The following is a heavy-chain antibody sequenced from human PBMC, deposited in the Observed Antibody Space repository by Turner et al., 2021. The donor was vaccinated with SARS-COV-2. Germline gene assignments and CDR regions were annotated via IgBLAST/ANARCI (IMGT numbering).Heavy chain of an antibody. CDR3: AKDAYNFWSGAANYFYYMDV. J-gene: IGHJ6*03. Sequence: QLLESGGGLVHPGCSLRLSFPASASPFEHYGMHWVRQSPGKGLEWVSGNRWKSGDIGYADYVKGRFTNSRDNANSSLYLQMNSIRHEDTAIYFCAKDAYNFWSGAANYFYYMDVWGQGTTVTVSS. D-gene: IGHD3-3*01. CDR2: NRWKSGDI. V-gene: IGHV3-9*01. CDR1: ASPFEHYG.